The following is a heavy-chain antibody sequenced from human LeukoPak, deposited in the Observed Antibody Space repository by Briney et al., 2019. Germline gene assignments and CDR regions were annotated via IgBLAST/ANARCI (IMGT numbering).Heavy chain of an antibody. Sequence: SETLSLTCTVSGGSISSSSYYWGWIRQPPGKGLEWIGTVYYSGSTNYNPSLKSRVTISIDTSKNQFSLKLSSVTAADTAVYYCARDRVGGYDYAYFDLWGRGTLVTVSS. CDR2: VYYSGST. D-gene: IGHD5-12*01. J-gene: IGHJ2*01. CDR3: ARDRVGGYDYAYFDL. V-gene: IGHV4-39*07. CDR1: GGSISSSSYY.